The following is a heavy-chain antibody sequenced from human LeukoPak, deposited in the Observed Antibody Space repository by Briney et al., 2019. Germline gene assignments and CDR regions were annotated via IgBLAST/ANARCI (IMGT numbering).Heavy chain of an antibody. J-gene: IGHJ4*02. CDR2: ISGSGGST. CDR3: ARGPRSTSYYFDY. Sequence: GGSLRLSCAASGFTFSSHAMSWVRQAPGKGLEWVSAISGSGGSTYYADSVKGRFTISRDNSKNTMYLQMNSLRSEDTAVYYCARGPRSTSYYFDYWGQGTLVTVSS. D-gene: IGHD2-2*01. V-gene: IGHV3-23*01. CDR1: GFTFSSHA.